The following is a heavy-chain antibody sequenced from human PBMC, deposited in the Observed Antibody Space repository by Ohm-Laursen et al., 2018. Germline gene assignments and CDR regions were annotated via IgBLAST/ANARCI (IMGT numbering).Heavy chain of an antibody. D-gene: IGHD4-17*01. J-gene: IGHJ4*02. V-gene: IGHV3-30*18. CDR1: GFSFSSYG. Sequence: SLRLSCAASGFSFSSYGMHWVRQAPGKGLEFVSIISYDGSDKYYADSVKGRFTISRDNSKNTLYLQINSLRAEDTAVYFCANTADYGVEDDYWGQGTLVTVSS. CDR2: ISYDGSDK. CDR3: ANTADYGVEDDY.